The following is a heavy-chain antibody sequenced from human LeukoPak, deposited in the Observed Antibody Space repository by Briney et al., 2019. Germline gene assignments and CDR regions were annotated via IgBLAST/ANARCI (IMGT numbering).Heavy chain of an antibody. J-gene: IGHJ4*02. V-gene: IGHV3-11*01. Sequence: GGSLRLSCAASGFTFSDYYMSWIRQAPGKGLEWVSYISSSGSTIYYADSVKGRFTISRDNAKNSLYLQMGSLRPEDTALYYCVKDVEDQWLAFDYWGQGTLVTVSS. CDR3: VKDVEDQWLAFDY. CDR1: GFTFSDYY. D-gene: IGHD6-19*01. CDR2: ISSSGSTI.